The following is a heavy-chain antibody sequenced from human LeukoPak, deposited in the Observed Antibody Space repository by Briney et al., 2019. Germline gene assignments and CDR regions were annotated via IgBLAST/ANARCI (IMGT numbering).Heavy chain of an antibody. V-gene: IGHV3-21*01. CDR1: GFTFSSYS. D-gene: IGHD3-10*01. CDR2: ISSSSSYI. J-gene: IGHJ4*02. Sequence: GGSLRLSCAASGFTFSSYSMNWVRQAPGKGLEWVSSISSSSSYIYYADSVKGRFTISRDNAKNSLYLQMNSLRDEDTAVYYCARDARYGSGTRKFDYWGQGTLVTVSS. CDR3: ARDARYGSGTRKFDY.